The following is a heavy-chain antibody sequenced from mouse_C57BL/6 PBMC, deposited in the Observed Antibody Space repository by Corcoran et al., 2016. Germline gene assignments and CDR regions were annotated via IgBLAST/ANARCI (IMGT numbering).Heavy chain of an antibody. CDR2: IYPGSGNT. Sequence: QVQLKQSGAELVRPGASVKLSCKASGYTFTDYYINWVKQRPGQGLEWIARIYPGSGNTYYNEKFKGKATLTAEKSSSTAYMQLSSLTSEDSAVYFCAGGVFAYWGQGTLVTVSA. CDR3: AGGVFAY. J-gene: IGHJ3*01. CDR1: GYTFTDYY. V-gene: IGHV1-76*01.